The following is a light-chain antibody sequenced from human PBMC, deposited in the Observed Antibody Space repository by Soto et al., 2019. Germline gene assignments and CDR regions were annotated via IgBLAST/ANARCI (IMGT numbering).Light chain of an antibody. CDR3: AALDDSLNGVV. V-gene: IGLV1-44*01. CDR2: TNN. Sequence: QSVLTQPPSASGTPGQRVTISCSGSISNIGGNTVNWYQQLPGTDPKLLMYTNNQRPSGVPDRFSGSKSGTSASLAISGLQSEDEADYYCAALDDSLNGVVFGGGTKLTVL. J-gene: IGLJ2*01. CDR1: ISNIGGNT.